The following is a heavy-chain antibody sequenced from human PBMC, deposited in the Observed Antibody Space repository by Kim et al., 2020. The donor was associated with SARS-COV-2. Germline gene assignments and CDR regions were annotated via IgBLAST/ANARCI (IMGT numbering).Heavy chain of an antibody. Sequence: SETLSLTCTVSGGSISSYYWSWIRQPPGKGLEWIGYIYYSGSTNYNPSLKSRVTISVDTSKNQFSLKLSSVTAADTAVYYCACLPVDTAMAQFDYWGQGTLVTVSS. CDR1: GGSISSYY. V-gene: IGHV4-59*01. CDR2: IYYSGST. CDR3: ACLPVDTAMAQFDY. D-gene: IGHD5-18*01. J-gene: IGHJ4*02.